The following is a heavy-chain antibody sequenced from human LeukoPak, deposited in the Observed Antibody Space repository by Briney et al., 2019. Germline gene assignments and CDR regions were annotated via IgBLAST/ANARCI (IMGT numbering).Heavy chain of an antibody. Sequence: GASVKVSCKVSGYTLTELSMHWVRQAPGKGLEWMGRFDPEDGETIYAQKFQGRVTMTADTSTDTVYMELSSLRAEDTALYYCAKDMAAYYYASGNIDYWGQGTLVTVSS. CDR1: GYTLTELS. V-gene: IGHV1-24*01. CDR3: AKDMAAYYYASGNIDY. CDR2: FDPEDGET. D-gene: IGHD3-10*01. J-gene: IGHJ4*02.